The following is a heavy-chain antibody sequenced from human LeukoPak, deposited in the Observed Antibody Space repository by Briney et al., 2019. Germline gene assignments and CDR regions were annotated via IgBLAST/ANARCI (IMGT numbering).Heavy chain of an antibody. CDR1: GGSISSYY. CDR2: IYYSGST. D-gene: IGHD5-18*01. Sequence: SSETLSLTCTVSGGSISSYYWSWIRQPPGKGLEWIGYIYYSGSTNYNPSLKSRVTISVDRSKNQLSLKLSSVTAADTAMYYCASGGYSYGFDYWGQGTLVTVSS. V-gene: IGHV4-59*12. J-gene: IGHJ4*02. CDR3: ASGGYSYGFDY.